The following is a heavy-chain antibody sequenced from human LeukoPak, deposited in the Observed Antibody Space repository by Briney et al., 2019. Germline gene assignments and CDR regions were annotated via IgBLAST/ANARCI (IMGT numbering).Heavy chain of an antibody. CDR2: ISYSGSS. V-gene: IGHV4-39*01. J-gene: IGHJ4*02. CDR3: ARSHGGY. Sequence: SETLSLTCTVSGGSVSSTIYYWGWIRQPPGKGLEWIGYISYSGSSYYTPSLKSRVTMTIDTSKSQFSLNLNSVTAADTAVYYCARSHGGYWGQGTLVTVSS. D-gene: IGHD3-10*01. CDR1: GGSVSSTIYY.